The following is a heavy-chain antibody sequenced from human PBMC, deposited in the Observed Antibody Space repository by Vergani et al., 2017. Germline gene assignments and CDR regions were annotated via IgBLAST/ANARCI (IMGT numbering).Heavy chain of an antibody. Sequence: QITLKESGPALVKPTQTLTLTCTFSGFSLSTAGVGVGWIRQPPGKALEWLALIYWNDDKRYSPSLKRRLTITTDTSKNHVVLTMTNMDPVDTATYYCAHVWFGEVFFDYWGQGTLVTVSS. CDR3: AHVWFGEVFFDY. D-gene: IGHD3-10*01. CDR1: GFSLSTAGVG. V-gene: IGHV2-5*01. J-gene: IGHJ4*02. CDR2: IYWNDDK.